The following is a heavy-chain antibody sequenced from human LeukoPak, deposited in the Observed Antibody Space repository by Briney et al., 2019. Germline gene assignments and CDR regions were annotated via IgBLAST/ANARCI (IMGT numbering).Heavy chain of an antibody. CDR2: LSGSGTAT. Sequence: GGSLRLSCAASQFTFSRFAMSWIRQAPGTGLEWVSTLSGSGTATYYADSVKGRFTTSRDNSKDTLYLQMDNLRADDTAVYYCAKHLGSHSFLFYYMDVWGSGTSVIVSS. V-gene: IGHV3-23*01. CDR3: AKHLGSHSFLFYYMDV. D-gene: IGHD2-21*01. CDR1: QFTFSRFA. J-gene: IGHJ6*03.